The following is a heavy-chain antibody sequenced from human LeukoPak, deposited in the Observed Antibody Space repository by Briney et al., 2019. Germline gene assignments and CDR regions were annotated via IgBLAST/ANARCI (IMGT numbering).Heavy chain of an antibody. CDR1: GFKFNTYG. D-gene: IGHD2-8*01. CDR3: AKGLTNGVPE. CDR2: ISYDGSNK. V-gene: IGHV3-30*18. J-gene: IGHJ4*02. Sequence: GGSLRLSCVGSGFKFNTYGMHWVRQAPGKGLEWVAVISYDGSNKYYADSLKGRFTISRDNSKNTLYLQMNSLRAEDTAVYYCAKGLTNGVPEWGQGTLVTVSS.